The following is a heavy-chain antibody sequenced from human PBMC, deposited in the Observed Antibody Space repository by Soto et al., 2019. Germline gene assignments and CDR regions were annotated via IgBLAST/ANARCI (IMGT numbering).Heavy chain of an antibody. D-gene: IGHD3-3*01. V-gene: IGHV1-8*01. J-gene: IGHJ6*03. CDR2: MNPNSGNT. Sequence: ASVKVSCKASGYTFTSYDINWVRQATGQGLEWMGWMNPNSGNTGYAQKFQGRVTMTRNTSISTAYMELSSLRSEDTAVYYCARGLRFGVALYYYYYYMDVWGKGTTVTVSS. CDR1: GYTFTSYD. CDR3: ARGLRFGVALYYYYYYMDV.